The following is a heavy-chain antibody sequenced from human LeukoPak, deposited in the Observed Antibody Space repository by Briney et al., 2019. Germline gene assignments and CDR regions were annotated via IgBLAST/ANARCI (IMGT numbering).Heavy chain of an antibody. J-gene: IGHJ6*02. CDR3: ARGRVRLRS. Sequence: ASVKVSCKASGYTFTSYGISWVRQAPGQGLEWMGWISAYNGNTNYAQKLQGRVTMTRNTSISTAYMELSSLRSEGTAVYYCARGRVRLRSWGQGTTVTVSS. V-gene: IGHV1-18*01. CDR2: ISAYNGNT. D-gene: IGHD6-25*01. CDR1: GYTFTSYG.